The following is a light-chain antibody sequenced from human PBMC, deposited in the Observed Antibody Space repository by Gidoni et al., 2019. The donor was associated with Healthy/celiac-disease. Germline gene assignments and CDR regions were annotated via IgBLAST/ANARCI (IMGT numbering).Light chain of an antibody. CDR3: SSYTSSSKGV. CDR1: SSDVGGYNY. J-gene: IGLJ1*01. V-gene: IGLV2-14*01. CDR2: EVS. Sequence: QSALTQPASVSGSPGQSITISCTGTSSDVGGYNYVSWYQQHPGNAPKLMIYEVSNRPSGVSNRFSGSKSGNTASLTISGLQAENEADYYCSSYTSSSKGVFGTGTEVTVL.